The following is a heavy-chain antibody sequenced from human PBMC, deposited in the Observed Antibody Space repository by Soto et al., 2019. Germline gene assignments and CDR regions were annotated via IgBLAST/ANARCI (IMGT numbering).Heavy chain of an antibody. Sequence: PGGSLRLSCAASGFTVSSNYMSWVRQAPGKGLEWVSVIYSGGSTYYADSVKGRFTISRDSSKNTLYLQMNSLRAEDTAVYYCARGAYSSSWYYFDYWGQGTLVTVSS. CDR1: GFTVSSNY. CDR2: IYSGGST. CDR3: ARGAYSSSWYYFDY. V-gene: IGHV3-53*01. D-gene: IGHD6-13*01. J-gene: IGHJ4*02.